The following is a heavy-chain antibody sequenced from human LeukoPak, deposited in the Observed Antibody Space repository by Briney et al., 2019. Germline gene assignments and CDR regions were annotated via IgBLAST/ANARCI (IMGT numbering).Heavy chain of an antibody. D-gene: IGHD5-18*01. CDR3: AKDRSFGDHLRRGYSYCGY. CDR1: GFSFSSYA. Sequence: PGGSLRLSCATSGFSFSSYAMSWVRQAPGKGLEWVSAMSSSDDGRYYAASVRGRFTISRDTSRSTLYLQMNSLRAEDTAVYYCAKDRSFGDHLRRGYSYCGYWGQGTLVTVSS. V-gene: IGHV3-23*01. J-gene: IGHJ4*02. CDR2: MSSSDDGR.